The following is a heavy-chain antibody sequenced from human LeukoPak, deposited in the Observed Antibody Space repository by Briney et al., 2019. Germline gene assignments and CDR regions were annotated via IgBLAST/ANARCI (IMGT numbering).Heavy chain of an antibody. CDR1: GFTFSTYA. J-gene: IGHJ3*02. Sequence: GKSLRLSCAASGFTFSTYAMHWVRQAPGKGLEWVAVISYDGRNKYYADSVKGRFTISRDNSKNTLYLQMNSLRSEDTAVYYCARRRADYAFDIWGQGTMVTVSS. CDR2: ISYDGRNK. CDR3: ARRRADYAFDI. V-gene: IGHV3-30*04.